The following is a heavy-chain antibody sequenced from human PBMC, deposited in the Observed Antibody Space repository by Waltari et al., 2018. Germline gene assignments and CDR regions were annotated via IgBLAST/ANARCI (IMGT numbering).Heavy chain of an antibody. D-gene: IGHD6-13*01. CDR3: ARVGHSSSWYQVDYYYYYYMDV. CDR2: ISYDGSNK. V-gene: IGHV3-30-3*01. J-gene: IGHJ6*03. Sequence: QVQLVESGGGVVQPGRSLRLSCAASGFTFSSYAMHWVRQPPGNGLARVAVISYDGSNKYYADSVKGRFTISRDNSKNTLYLQMNSLRAEDTAVYYCARVGHSSSWYQVDYYYYYYMDVWGKGTTVTISS. CDR1: GFTFSSYA.